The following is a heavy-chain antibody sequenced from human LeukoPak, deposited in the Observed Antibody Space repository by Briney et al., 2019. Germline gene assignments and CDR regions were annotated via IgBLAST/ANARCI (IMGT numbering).Heavy chain of an antibody. CDR2: ISGSGGIT. J-gene: IGHJ4*02. V-gene: IGHV3-23*01. CDR3: AKRLPFYYDY. CDR1: GFTFSSYD. D-gene: IGHD5-18*01. Sequence: GGSLRLSCAASGFTFSSYDMSWVRQAPGRGLEWVSAISGSGGITYYPDSEKGRFTVSRDNSKNTLYLQMNSLRAEDTAIYYCAKRLPFYYDYWGQGILVTVSS.